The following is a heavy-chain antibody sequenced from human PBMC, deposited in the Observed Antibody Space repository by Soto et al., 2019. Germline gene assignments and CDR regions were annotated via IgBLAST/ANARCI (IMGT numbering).Heavy chain of an antibody. D-gene: IGHD3-3*01. CDR3: VRDTYYDFWSGPGGPFDL. CDR2: ITWNSRVL. Sequence: GGSLRLSCVGTGLNFDDFAMHWVRQAPGKGLEWVSGITWNSRVLAYADSVKGRFTISRDNARNSLYLQMDSLRDEDTALYYCVRDTYYDFWSGPGGPFDLWGPGTMVTVSS. CDR1: GLNFDDFA. J-gene: IGHJ3*01. V-gene: IGHV3-9*01.